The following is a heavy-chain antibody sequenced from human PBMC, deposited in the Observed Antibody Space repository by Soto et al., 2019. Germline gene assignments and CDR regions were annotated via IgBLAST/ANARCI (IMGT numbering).Heavy chain of an antibody. D-gene: IGHD3-16*01. J-gene: IGHJ4*02. CDR2: VHYTGTT. Sequence: HVQLHESGPGLVKPSETLSLICTVSGGSVNSYFWSWIRQPPGKGLEWIGHVHYTGTTSYNPSLESRVNISIEKSRNQFYLNLKSMPAADTALFYCARRLGGGFDFWGQGTLVTVSS. CDR1: GGSVNSYF. V-gene: IGHV4-59*02. CDR3: ARRLGGGFDF.